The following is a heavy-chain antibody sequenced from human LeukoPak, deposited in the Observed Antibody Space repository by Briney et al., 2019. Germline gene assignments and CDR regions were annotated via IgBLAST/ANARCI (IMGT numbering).Heavy chain of an antibody. D-gene: IGHD3-22*01. Sequence: SGTLSLTCAVSGGSISSSNWWSWVRQPPGKGREWIGEIYHSGSTNYNPSLKRRVTISVDKAKNQLSLKLSSVTAADTAVYYCARAFYYYDSSGYADAFDIWGQGTMVTVSS. J-gene: IGHJ3*02. CDR3: ARAFYYYDSSGYADAFDI. CDR1: GGSISSSNW. CDR2: IYHSGST. V-gene: IGHV4-4*02.